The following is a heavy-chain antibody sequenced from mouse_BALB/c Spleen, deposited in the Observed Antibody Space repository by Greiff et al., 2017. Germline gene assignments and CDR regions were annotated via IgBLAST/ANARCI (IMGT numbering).Heavy chain of an antibody. CDR2: ISSGGSYT. J-gene: IGHJ2*01. CDR3: ARDYFDY. CDR1: GFTFCSYA. Sequence: EVMLVESGGGLVKPGGSLKLSCAASGFTFCSYAMSWVRQSPEKRLEWVAEISSGGSYTYYPDTVTGRFTISRDNAKNTLYLEMSSLRSEDTAMYYCARDYFDYWGQGTTLTVSS. V-gene: IGHV5-9-4*01.